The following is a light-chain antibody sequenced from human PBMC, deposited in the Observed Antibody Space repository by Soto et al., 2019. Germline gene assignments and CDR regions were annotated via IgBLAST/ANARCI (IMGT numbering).Light chain of an antibody. J-gene: IGLJ1*01. CDR3: SSYTSSITPYV. V-gene: IGLV2-14*01. CDR2: GVS. CDR1: ITDIGAYNY. Sequence: QSVLTQPASVSGSPGQSITISLTGTITDIGAYNYVSWYQQHPGKAPKLLIYGVSSRPSGVSNRFSGSKSGNAAYLTISGLQADDEAEYYCSSYTSSITPYVFGTGTKVTVL.